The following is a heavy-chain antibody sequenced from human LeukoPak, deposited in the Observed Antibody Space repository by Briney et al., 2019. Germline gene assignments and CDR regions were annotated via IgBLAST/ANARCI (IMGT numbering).Heavy chain of an antibody. CDR3: TLGSHQYDSSDFDW. J-gene: IGHJ4*02. CDR1: GFTFSNYA. CDR2: IYRNTDGGTT. Sequence: PGGSLRLSCAVSGFTFSNYAMSWVRQAPGKGLEWVGRIYRNTDGGTTEYAAPVNGRFTISRDDAEKTVYLQMNSLRTEDTAVYYCTLGSHQYDSSDFDWWGQGTLVTVSS. V-gene: IGHV3-15*01. D-gene: IGHD3-22*01.